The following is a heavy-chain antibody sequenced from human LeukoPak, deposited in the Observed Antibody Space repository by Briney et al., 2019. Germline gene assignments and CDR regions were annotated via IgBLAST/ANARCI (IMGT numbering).Heavy chain of an antibody. CDR3: ARGDVVVPAATVDTPTAYYYYMDV. CDR2: ISAYNGNT. J-gene: IGHJ6*03. CDR1: GYTFTSYG. Sequence: GASVKVSCKASGYTFTSYGISWVRQAPGQGLEWMGWISAYNGNTNYAQKLQGRVTMTTDTSTSTAYMELRSLRSDDTAVYYCARGDVVVPAATVDTPTAYYYYMDVWGKGTTVTISS. D-gene: IGHD2-2*01. V-gene: IGHV1-18*01.